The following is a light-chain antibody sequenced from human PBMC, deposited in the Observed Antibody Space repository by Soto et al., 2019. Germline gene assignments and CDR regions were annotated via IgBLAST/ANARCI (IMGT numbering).Light chain of an antibody. CDR3: SSYTRSSTRV. V-gene: IGLV2-14*01. CDR2: EVS. J-gene: IGLJ3*02. Sequence: QSVLTQHASVSGSPGQSITISCTGTSSDVGGYNYVSWYQQHPGKAPKLMIYEVSNRPSGVSNRFSGSKSGNTASLTISGLQAEDEADYHCSSYTRSSTRVFGGGTQLTVL. CDR1: SSDVGGYNY.